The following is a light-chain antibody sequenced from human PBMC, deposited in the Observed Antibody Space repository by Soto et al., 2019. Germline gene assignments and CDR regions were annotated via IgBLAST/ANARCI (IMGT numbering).Light chain of an antibody. CDR1: SSDVGGCNY. V-gene: IGLV2-14*03. CDR3: SSYISSSTRNV. Sequence: QSALTQPASVSGSPGQSVTISCTGTSSDVGGCNYVSWYQQHPGKAPKLMVYDVSNRPSGVSNRFSGSKSGNTASLTISGLQDEDVVNDDCSSYISSSTRNVFATGTQLTVL. J-gene: IGLJ1*01. CDR2: DVS.